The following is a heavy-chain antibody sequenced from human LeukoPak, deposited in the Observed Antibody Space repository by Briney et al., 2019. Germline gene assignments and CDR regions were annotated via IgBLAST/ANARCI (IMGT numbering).Heavy chain of an antibody. Sequence: GGSLRLSCAASGFTFSSYAMSWVRQAPGKGLEWVSAISGSGGSTYYADSVKGRFTISRDNSKNSLYLQMNSLRAEDTAVYYCAKEPDWNVRFGWFDPWGQGTLVTVSS. D-gene: IGHD1-1*01. V-gene: IGHV3-23*01. CDR3: AKEPDWNVRFGWFDP. CDR1: GFTFSSYA. J-gene: IGHJ5*02. CDR2: ISGSGGST.